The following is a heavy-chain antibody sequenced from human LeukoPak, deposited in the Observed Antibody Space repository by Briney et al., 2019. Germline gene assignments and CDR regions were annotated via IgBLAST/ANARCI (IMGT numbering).Heavy chain of an antibody. D-gene: IGHD6-13*01. CDR3: ARGLAAAATTETGY. Sequence: GGSLRLSCAASGFTFSSYSMNWVRQAPGKGLEWVSYISSSSSTIYYADSVKGRFTISRDNAKNSLYLQMNSLRAEDTAVYYCARGLAAAATTETGYWGQGTLVTVSS. CDR1: GFTFSSYS. J-gene: IGHJ4*02. V-gene: IGHV3-48*04. CDR2: ISSSSSTI.